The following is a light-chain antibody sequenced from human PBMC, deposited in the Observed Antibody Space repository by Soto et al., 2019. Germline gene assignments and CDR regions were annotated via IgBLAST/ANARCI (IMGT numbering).Light chain of an antibody. CDR1: QSVSSN. CDR3: QQYNNWTPIT. J-gene: IGKJ5*01. V-gene: IGKV3-15*01. Sequence: IVMKQSRAKLSVSPGERATLSCRASQSVSSNLAWYQQKPGQAPRLLIYGASTRATGIPARFSGSGSGTEFTLTISSLQSEDFAIHYCQQYNNWTPITFGQGTRLEIK. CDR2: GAS.